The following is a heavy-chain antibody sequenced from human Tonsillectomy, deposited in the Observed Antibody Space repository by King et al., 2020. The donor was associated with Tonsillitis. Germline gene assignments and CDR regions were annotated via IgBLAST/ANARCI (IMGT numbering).Heavy chain of an antibody. Sequence: VQLVESGAEVKKPGASVKVSCQASGFTFTDYHMHWVRQAPGQGLEWMVWFYPNSGDTYYEQKFQGRISLTRDTSINSLYMELTRLTSDDRALYYCVRENWYYDYGGRGTLVTVSS. V-gene: IGHV1-2*02. CDR1: GFTFTDYH. CDR3: VRENWYYDY. D-gene: IGHD1-1*01. J-gene: IGHJ4*02. CDR2: FYPNSGDT.